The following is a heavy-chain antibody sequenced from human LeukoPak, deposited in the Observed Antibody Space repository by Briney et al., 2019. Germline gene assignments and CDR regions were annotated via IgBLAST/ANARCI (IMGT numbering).Heavy chain of an antibody. V-gene: IGHV4-38-2*02. CDR2: IYHSGST. Sequence: SETLSLTCTVSGYSISSGYYWGWIRQPPGKGLEWLGSIYHSGSTYYNPSLKSRVTISVDTSKNQFSLKLSSVTAADTAVYYCARNSYYGSGSYLHYNWFDPGGQGTLVTVSS. J-gene: IGHJ5*02. D-gene: IGHD3-10*01. CDR3: ARNSYYGSGSYLHYNWFDP. CDR1: GYSISSGYY.